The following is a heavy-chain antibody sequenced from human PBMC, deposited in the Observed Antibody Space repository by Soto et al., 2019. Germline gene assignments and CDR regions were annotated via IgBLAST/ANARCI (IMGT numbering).Heavy chain of an antibody. CDR2: ISWDGGST. CDR1: GFTFDDYA. CDR3: AKDSSGYDVYYYGMDV. D-gene: IGHD5-12*01. V-gene: IGHV3-43D*04. J-gene: IGHJ6*04. Sequence: PGGSLRLSCAASGFTFDDYAMHWVRQAPGKGLEWVSLISWDGGSTYYADSVKGRFTISRDNSKKSLYLQMNSLRAEDTALYYCAKDSSGYDVYYYGMDVWGKGTKVTVPS.